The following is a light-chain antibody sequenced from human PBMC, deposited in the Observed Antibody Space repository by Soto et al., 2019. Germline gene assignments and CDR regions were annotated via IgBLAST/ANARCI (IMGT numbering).Light chain of an antibody. CDR1: SSNIGTNT. Sequence: QSVLTQPPSASGTPGQRVTIFCSGTSSNIGTNTVNWYRQLPGTAPKLLIYSSNQRPSGVPDRFSGSKSGTSASLAISGLHSEVGADYYCAVWDDRLRFGVFAGGTKRPVL. CDR2: SSN. J-gene: IGLJ3*02. V-gene: IGLV1-44*01. CDR3: AVWDDRLRFGV.